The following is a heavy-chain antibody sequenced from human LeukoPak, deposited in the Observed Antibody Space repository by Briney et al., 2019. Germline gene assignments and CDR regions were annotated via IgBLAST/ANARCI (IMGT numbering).Heavy chain of an antibody. V-gene: IGHV4-34*01. D-gene: IGHD2-15*01. CDR2: IYHSGST. Sequence: SETLSLTCAVYGGSFSGYYWSWIRQPPGKGLEWIGAIYHSGSTNYNPSLKSRLTISVDTSKNQFSLKMTSVTAADTAIYYCSRESGAFCPFGYWGQGTLVIVPP. J-gene: IGHJ4*02. CDR1: GGSFSGYY. CDR3: SRESGAFCPFGY.